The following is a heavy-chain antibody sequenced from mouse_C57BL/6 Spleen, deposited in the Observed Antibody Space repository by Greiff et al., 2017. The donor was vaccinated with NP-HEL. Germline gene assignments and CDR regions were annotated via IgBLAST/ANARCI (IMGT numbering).Heavy chain of an antibody. CDR1: GYSITNGNHW. D-gene: IGHD4-1*01. Sequence: EVQLVESGPALVKPSQTVSLTCTVTGYSITNGNHWWNWTRQVPGSKLEWIGYISSSGSTDSHPFHKRRIFTTSDTSKNQLFLQLNSVTTEDIATYYCARGTGSLAYWGQGTLVTVSA. CDR3: ARGTGSLAY. CDR2: ISSSGST. V-gene: IGHV3-4*01. J-gene: IGHJ3*01.